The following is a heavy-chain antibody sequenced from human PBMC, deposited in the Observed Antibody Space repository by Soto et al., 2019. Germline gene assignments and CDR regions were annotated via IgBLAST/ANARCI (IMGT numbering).Heavy chain of an antibody. J-gene: IGHJ6*04. V-gene: IGHV5-51*01. CDR1: GYSFTSYW. CDR3: AGRHTAMVSSSGMDV. D-gene: IGHD5-18*01. Sequence: PGESLKISCKGSGYSFTSYWIGWVRQIPGKGLEWIGIIYPGDSDTRYSPPFQGQVTISADKSISTAYLQWSSLKASDTAMYYCAGRHTAMVSSSGMDVWGEGTTVTVSS. CDR2: IYPGDSDT.